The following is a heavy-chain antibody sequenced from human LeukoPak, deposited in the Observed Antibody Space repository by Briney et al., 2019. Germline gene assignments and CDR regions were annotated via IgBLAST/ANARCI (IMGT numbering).Heavy chain of an antibody. J-gene: IGHJ4*02. CDR2: IYYSGST. Sequence: SETLSLTCTVSGGSISSSSYYWGWIRQPPGKGLEWIGSIYYSGSTYYNPSLKSRVTISVDTSKNQFSLKLSSVTAADTAVYYCAREKYYYGSGSQRIFDYWGQGTLVTVSS. D-gene: IGHD3-10*01. CDR1: GGSISSSSYY. CDR3: AREKYYYGSGSQRIFDY. V-gene: IGHV4-39*07.